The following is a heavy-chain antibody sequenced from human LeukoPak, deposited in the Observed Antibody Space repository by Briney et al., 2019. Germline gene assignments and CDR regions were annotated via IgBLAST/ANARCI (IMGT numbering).Heavy chain of an antibody. CDR2: INPKRGGT. D-gene: IGHD6-6*01. Sequence: ASVKVSCKASGYTFTVYYMHWVRQAPGQGLEWMGWINPKRGGTNYAQNFQGSVNMTRDTSMSTAYMELSRLRSDDTAVYYCARDDSSSANSYWGQGTLVTVSS. CDR1: GYTFTVYY. J-gene: IGHJ4*02. V-gene: IGHV1-2*02. CDR3: ARDDSSSANSY.